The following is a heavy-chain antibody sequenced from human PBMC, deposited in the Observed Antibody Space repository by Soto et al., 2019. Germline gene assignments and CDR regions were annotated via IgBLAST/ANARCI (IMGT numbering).Heavy chain of an antibody. CDR1: GYTFTNYG. V-gene: IGHV1-18*01. D-gene: IGHD3-9*01. CDR2: ISAYNGNT. CDR3: ARPQNDILTDSYTNYFDV. Sequence: GASVKVSCKASGYTFTNYGLTWVRQAPGQGPEWVGWISAYNGNTHYAQKLQGRVAMTTDTSTSTAYMELRSLSSDDTAVYYCARPQNDILTDSYTNYFDVWGQGTPVTVAS. J-gene: IGHJ4*02.